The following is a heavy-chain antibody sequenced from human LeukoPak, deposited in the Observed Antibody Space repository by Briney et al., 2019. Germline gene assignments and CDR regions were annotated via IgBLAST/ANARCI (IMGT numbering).Heavy chain of an antibody. CDR2: ISSSSDTI. D-gene: IGHD3-10*01. CDR1: GFTFSSYS. J-gene: IGHJ5*02. CDR3: ARAMVRGVIP. V-gene: IGHV3-48*02. Sequence: GGSLRLSCAASGFTFSSYSMHWVRQAPGKGLEWVSYISSSSDTIYYADSVTGRFTISRDNAKNSLYLQMNSLRDEDTAVYYCARAMVRGVIPWGQGSLVTLSS.